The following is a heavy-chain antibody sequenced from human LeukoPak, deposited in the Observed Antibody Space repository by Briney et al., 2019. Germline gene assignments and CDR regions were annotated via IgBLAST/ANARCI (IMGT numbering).Heavy chain of an antibody. D-gene: IGHD6-19*01. CDR2: IYAGGGT. V-gene: IGHV3-53*01. CDR1: GFTVSSSF. CDR3: ARTPNLIAVAGNYYFDY. J-gene: IGHJ4*02. Sequence: PGGSLRLSCAASGFTVSSSFMNWVRQAPGKGLEWVSVIYAGGGTSYADSVKGRFTISRDNSKNTLYLQMNSLRAEDTAVYYCARTPNLIAVAGNYYFDYWGQGTLVTVSS.